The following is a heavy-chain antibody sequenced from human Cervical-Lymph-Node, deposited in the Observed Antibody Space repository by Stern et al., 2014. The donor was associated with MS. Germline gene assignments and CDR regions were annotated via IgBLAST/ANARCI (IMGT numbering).Heavy chain of an antibody. CDR3: VRGPH. Sequence: EVQLLESGGDLVQPGGSLRLSCSASGLTFTNYWMSWARQAPGKGLEWVANIVEDGSRKYYVDSVKGRFTISRDNAKNTVYLQMNSLRDEDTAVYYCVRGPHGGQGTLVTVSS. J-gene: IGHJ4*02. CDR1: GLTFTNYW. CDR2: IVEDGSRK. V-gene: IGHV3-7*01.